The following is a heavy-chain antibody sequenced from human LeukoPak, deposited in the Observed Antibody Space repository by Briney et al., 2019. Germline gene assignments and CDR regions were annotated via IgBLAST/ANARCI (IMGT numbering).Heavy chain of an antibody. CDR2: IYYSGST. J-gene: IGHJ3*02. CDR3: ARAGIQLWLNAFDI. V-gene: IGHV4-31*03. CDR1: GGSISSGGYY. Sequence: PSETLSLTCTVSGGSISSGGYYWSWIRQHPGKGLEWIGYIYYSGSTYYNPSLKSRVTISVDTSKNQFSLKLSSVTAANTAVYYCARAGIQLWLNAFDIWGQGTMVTVSS. D-gene: IGHD5-18*01.